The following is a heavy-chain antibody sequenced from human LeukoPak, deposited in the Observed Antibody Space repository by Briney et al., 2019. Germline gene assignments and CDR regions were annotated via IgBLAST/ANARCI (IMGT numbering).Heavy chain of an antibody. J-gene: IGHJ4*02. D-gene: IGHD6-13*01. CDR2: ISGSGGST. V-gene: IGHV3-23*01. Sequence: PGGSLRLSCAASGFAFSSYAMSWVRQAPGKGLEWVSAISGSGGSTYYADSVKGRFTISRDNSKNTLYLQMNSLRAEDTAVYYCAKVRPYSSSWYYFDYWGQGTLVTVSS. CDR1: GFAFSSYA. CDR3: AKVRPYSSSWYYFDY.